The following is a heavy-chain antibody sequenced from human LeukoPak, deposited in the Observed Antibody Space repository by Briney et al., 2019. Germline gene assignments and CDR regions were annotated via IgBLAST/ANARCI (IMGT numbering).Heavy chain of an antibody. J-gene: IGHJ4*02. CDR3: AKPTPRGPYYFDY. CDR2: ISGSGGST. Sequence: GGSLRLSCAASGFTFSSYSMNWVRQAPGKGLEWVSAISGSGGSTYYADSVKGRFTISRDNSKNTLYLQMNSLRAEDTAVYYCAKPTPRGPYYFDYWGQGTLVTVSS. D-gene: IGHD3-10*01. CDR1: GFTFSSYS. V-gene: IGHV3-23*01.